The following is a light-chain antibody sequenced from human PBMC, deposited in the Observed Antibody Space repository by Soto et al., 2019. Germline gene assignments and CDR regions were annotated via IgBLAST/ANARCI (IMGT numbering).Light chain of an antibody. CDR1: QSIGSW. J-gene: IGKJ1*01. V-gene: IGKV1-5*01. CDR3: QQYDRSPTWT. Sequence: DIQMTQSPSTLSASVGDGVTITCRASQSIGSWLAWYQQKPGKAPVLLIYDASSLESGVPSRFSGSGSGTEFTLTISSLQPDDFATYYCQQYDRSPTWTFGQGTKVDIK. CDR2: DAS.